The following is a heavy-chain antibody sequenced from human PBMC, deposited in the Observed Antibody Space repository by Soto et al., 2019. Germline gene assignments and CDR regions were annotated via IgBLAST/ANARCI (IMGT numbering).Heavy chain of an antibody. D-gene: IGHD2-21*02. CDR1: GGTFSSYD. CDR2: IIPIFGTA. CDR3: ARESGYWGGACYPAFDY. J-gene: IGHJ4*02. Sequence: QVQLVQSGAEEKKPGSSVKVSCTASGGTFSSYDIIWLRPAPGQWIEWIGGIIPIFGTANYAQKFQGRGTNTADESTSTANMELSSMRSEDTAVDYCARESGYWGGACYPAFDYWGQRTQGTVS. V-gene: IGHV1-69*12.